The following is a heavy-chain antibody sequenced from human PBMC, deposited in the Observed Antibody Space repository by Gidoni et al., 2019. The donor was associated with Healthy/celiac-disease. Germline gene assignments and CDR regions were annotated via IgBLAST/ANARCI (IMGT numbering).Heavy chain of an antibody. CDR1: GHTFTGDY. CDR3: ARSGVDLYYEFWWRDDAFYI. Sequence: QVQLVQSGAEVKKPGAAVKVSCKASGHTFTGDYMHWVRQAPGQGLEWMGWIMPTSGGTNYAQEFQGWVTMPRDTSISTAYMELSRLRSDDTAVYYCARSGVDLYYEFWWRDDAFYIWGQGTMVTVSS. V-gene: IGHV1-2*04. D-gene: IGHD3-3*01. J-gene: IGHJ3*02. CDR2: IMPTSGGT.